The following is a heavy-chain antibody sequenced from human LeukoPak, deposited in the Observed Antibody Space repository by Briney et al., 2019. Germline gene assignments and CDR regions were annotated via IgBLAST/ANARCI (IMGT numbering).Heavy chain of an antibody. J-gene: IGHJ4*02. CDR3: ARDERRSNYVVLPFDY. V-gene: IGHV3-21*01. CDR1: GFTFSSYS. Sequence: GGSLRLSCAASGFTFSSYSMNWVRQAPGKGLEWVSSISSSSSYIYYADSVKGRFTISRDNAKNSLYLQMNSLRAEDTAVYYCARDERRSNYVVLPFDYWGQGTLVTVSS. CDR2: ISSSSSYI. D-gene: IGHD4-11*01.